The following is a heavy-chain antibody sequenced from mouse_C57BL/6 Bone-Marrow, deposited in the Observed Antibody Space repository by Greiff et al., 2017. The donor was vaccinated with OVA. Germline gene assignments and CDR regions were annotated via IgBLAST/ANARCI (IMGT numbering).Heavy chain of an antibody. Sequence: DVHLVESGAELVRPGASVKLSCTASGFNIKDDYMHWVKQRPEQGLEWIGWIDPENGDTEYASKFQGKATITADTSSNTAYLQLSSLTSEDTAVYYCTTYYDYDVKFAYWGQGTLVTVSA. J-gene: IGHJ3*01. CDR2: IDPENGDT. D-gene: IGHD2-4*01. CDR3: TTYYDYDVKFAY. CDR1: GFNIKDDY. V-gene: IGHV14-4*01.